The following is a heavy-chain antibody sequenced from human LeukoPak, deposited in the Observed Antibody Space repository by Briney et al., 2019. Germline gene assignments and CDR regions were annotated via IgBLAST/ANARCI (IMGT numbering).Heavy chain of an antibody. CDR3: AKGEKTRPFGGVIDY. D-gene: IGHD3-16*02. CDR1: GFTFSSYG. J-gene: IGHJ4*02. CDR2: IWYDGSNK. V-gene: IGHV3-33*06. Sequence: GGSLRLSCAASGFTFSSYGMHWVRQAPGKGLEWVAVIWYDGSNKYYADSVKGRFTISRDNSKNTLYLQMNSLRAEDTAVYYCAKGEKTRPFGGVIDYWGQGTLVTVSS.